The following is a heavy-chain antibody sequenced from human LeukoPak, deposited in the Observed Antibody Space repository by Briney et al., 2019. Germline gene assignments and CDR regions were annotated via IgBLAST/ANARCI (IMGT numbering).Heavy chain of an antibody. Sequence: GGSLRLSCAASGFTFPTYEMNWVRQAPGKGLEWVSVIYSGGSTYYTDSVKGRFTISRDNSKNTLYLQMNNLRAEDTAVYYCATARGVFDIWGQGTMVTVSS. V-gene: IGHV3-66*01. D-gene: IGHD2-15*01. CDR1: GFTFPTYE. J-gene: IGHJ3*02. CDR2: IYSGGST. CDR3: ATARGVFDI.